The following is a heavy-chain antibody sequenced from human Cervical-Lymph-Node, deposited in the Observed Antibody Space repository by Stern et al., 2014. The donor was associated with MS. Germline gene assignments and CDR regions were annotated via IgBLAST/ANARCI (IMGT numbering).Heavy chain of an antibody. CDR2: MSHDGSSQ. D-gene: IGHD3-22*01. V-gene: IGHV3-30*03. CDR3: RGTYYYDSSDYFDY. Sequence: QVQLVESGGGVVQPGGSLRLSCAASGFPFSNYGMHWVRQAPGKGLEWLAVMSHDGSSQYYAGSVRGRFTISRDNSKNMLSLQMNSLRAEDTAVYYCRGTYYYDSSDYFDYWGQGTLVTVSS. J-gene: IGHJ4*02. CDR1: GFPFSNYG.